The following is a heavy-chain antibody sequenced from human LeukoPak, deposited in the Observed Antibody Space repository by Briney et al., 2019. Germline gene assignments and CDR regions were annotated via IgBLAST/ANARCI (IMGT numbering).Heavy chain of an antibody. CDR3: AHRGDSRALDY. J-gene: IGHJ4*02. CDR1: GFSLSTSGVA. CDR2: IYWDGDK. Sequence: SGPTLVNPTQTLTLTCTFSGFSLSTSGVAVGWVRQPPGKPLDWLAIIYWDGDKRYSPSLKSRLTITKDTSKNQVVLTMTNMDPVDTATYYCAHRGDSRALDYWGQGTLVTVSS. V-gene: IGHV2-5*02. D-gene: IGHD3-22*01.